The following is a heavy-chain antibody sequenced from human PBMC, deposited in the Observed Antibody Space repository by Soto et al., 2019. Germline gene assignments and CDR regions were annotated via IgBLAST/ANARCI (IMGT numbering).Heavy chain of an antibody. CDR2: INHSGST. Sequence: QVQLQQWGAGLLKPSETLSLTCAVYGGSFSGYYWTWIRQPPGTGLEWIGEINHSGSTNYNPSLNTRVAISGDTPKTQFSLKLTSVPAADPAVYYCARDKITGLFDYWGQGTLVTVSS. CDR3: ARDKITGLFDY. J-gene: IGHJ4*02. V-gene: IGHV4-34*01. D-gene: IGHD3-10*01. CDR1: GGSFSGYY.